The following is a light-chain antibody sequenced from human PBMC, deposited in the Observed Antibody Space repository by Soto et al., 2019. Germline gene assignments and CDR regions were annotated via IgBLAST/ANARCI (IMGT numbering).Light chain of an antibody. CDR2: AAS. CDR1: QGISSSY. J-gene: IGKJ2*01. CDR3: QQYGTSRYT. V-gene: IGKV3-20*01. Sequence: EVVLTQSPGTLSLSPGEGATLSCRASQGISSSYLAWYQHKPGQAPRLLIYAASRRATGIPDRFRGSGSGTDFTLTISRLEPADFAVYYCQQYGTSRYTFGQGTKLEIK.